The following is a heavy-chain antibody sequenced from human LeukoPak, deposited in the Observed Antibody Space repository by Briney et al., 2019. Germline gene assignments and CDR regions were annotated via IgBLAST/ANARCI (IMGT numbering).Heavy chain of an antibody. D-gene: IGHD2-2*02. J-gene: IGHJ5*02. CDR3: ARGYCSSTSCYTRQXNWFDP. V-gene: IGHV1-69*04. CDR1: GGTFSSYA. Sequence: SVKVSCKASGGTFSSYAISWVRQAPGQGLEWMGRIIPILGIANYAQKFQGRVTITADKSTSTAYMELSSLRSEDTAVYYCARGYCSSTSCYTRQXNWFDPWGQGTLVTVSS. CDR2: IIPILGIA.